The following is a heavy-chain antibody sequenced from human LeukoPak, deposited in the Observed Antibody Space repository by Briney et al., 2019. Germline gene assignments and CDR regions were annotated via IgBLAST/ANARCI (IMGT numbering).Heavy chain of an antibody. CDR1: GGSFSGYY. D-gene: IGHD3-10*01. CDR3: ARGGRSMVPPGY. CDR2: ISHSGST. J-gene: IGHJ4*02. Sequence: SETLSLTCAVYGGSFSGYYWSWIRQPPGKGLEWIGEISHSGSTNYNPSLKCRVTISVDTSKNQFSLKLSSVTAANTAVYYCARGGRSMVPPGYWGQGTLVTVSS. V-gene: IGHV4-34*01.